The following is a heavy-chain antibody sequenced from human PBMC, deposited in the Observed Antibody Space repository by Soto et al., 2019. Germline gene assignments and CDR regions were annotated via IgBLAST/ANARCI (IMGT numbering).Heavy chain of an antibody. CDR2: ISAHTGSS. D-gene: IGHD3-22*01. CDR1: GDTFTSSG. Sequence: QVQLVQSGAEVKKPGASVKVSCKASGDTFTSSGMSWVRQAPGQGLEWRGWISAHTGSSEDAQRLQGRAPLTTDSTRSTAYMELRRLRSDAAAVYYCARAFFDRGSDRRGYSLAAFDFWGPGTLVTVSS. J-gene: IGHJ3*01. CDR3: ARAFFDRGSDRRGYSLAAFDF. V-gene: IGHV1-18*01.